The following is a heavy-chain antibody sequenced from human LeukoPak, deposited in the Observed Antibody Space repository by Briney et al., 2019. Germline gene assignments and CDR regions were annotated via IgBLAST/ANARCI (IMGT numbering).Heavy chain of an antibody. V-gene: IGHV3-23*01. D-gene: IGHD6-19*01. CDR1: GFTFSSYA. CDR3: AKGYATTGYSSGWYLGLLDY. Sequence: GGSLRLSCAASGFTFSSYAMSWVRQAPGKGLEWVSAISGMGGSTYYADSVKGRFTISRDNSKNTLYLQMNSLRAEDTAVYYCAKGYATTGYSSGWYLGLLDYWGQGALVTVSS. J-gene: IGHJ4*02. CDR2: ISGMGGST.